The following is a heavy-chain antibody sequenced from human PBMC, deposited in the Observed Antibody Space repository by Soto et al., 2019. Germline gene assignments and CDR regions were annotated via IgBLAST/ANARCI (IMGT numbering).Heavy chain of an antibody. J-gene: IGHJ4*02. V-gene: IGHV4-59*01. CDR1: GGSISSYN. D-gene: IGHD1-26*01. CDR3: ARAASSGTYLRVSYFDY. Sequence: PSETRSLTWTVSGGSISSYNWIWIRQSPGKGLECIGYIHYSGSTNYNPSLKSRVTISVDRSKNQFSLKVSSVTAADTALYFCARAASSGTYLRVSYFDYWGQGTLVTVSS. CDR2: IHYSGST.